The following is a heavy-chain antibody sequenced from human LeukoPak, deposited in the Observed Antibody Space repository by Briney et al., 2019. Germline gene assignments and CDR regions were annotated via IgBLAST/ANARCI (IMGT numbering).Heavy chain of an antibody. V-gene: IGHV1-69*13. CDR3: VKGLEQQLVRGLTI. D-gene: IGHD6-13*01. CDR1: GYTFTSYG. Sequence: SVKVSCKASGYTFTSYGISWVRQAPGQGLEWMGGIIPIFGTANYAQKFQGRVTITADESTSTAYMELSSLRAEDTAVYYCVKGLEQQLVRGLTIWGQGTLVTVSS. J-gene: IGHJ4*02. CDR2: IIPIFGTA.